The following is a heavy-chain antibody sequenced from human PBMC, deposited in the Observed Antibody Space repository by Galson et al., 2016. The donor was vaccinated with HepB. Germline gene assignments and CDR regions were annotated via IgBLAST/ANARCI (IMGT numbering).Heavy chain of an antibody. CDR2: INHSGSS. D-gene: IGHD3-9*01. Sequence: SETLSLTCAVSGGSISSSYWWSWVRQPPGKGLEWIGEINHSGSSNYNPSLKSRATISVDKSKNQFSLKLSSGTAADTAVYFCASTNYDILTGYRDYWGQGTLVTVSS. J-gene: IGHJ4*02. CDR1: GGSISSSYW. V-gene: IGHV4-4*02. CDR3: ASTNYDILTGYRDY.